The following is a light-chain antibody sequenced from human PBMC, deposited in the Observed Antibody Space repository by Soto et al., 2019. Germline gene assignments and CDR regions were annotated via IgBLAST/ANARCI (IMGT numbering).Light chain of an antibody. CDR1: SSDVGGYNY. J-gene: IGLJ1*01. CDR2: DVT. V-gene: IGLV2-8*01. CDR3: FSYTSSGTYV. Sequence: QSALAQPPSASGSPGQSVTIFCTGTSSDVGGYNYVSWYQQHPGKAPKLIIYDVTKRPSGVPDRFSGSKSGHTASLTVSGLRAEDEADYYCFSYTSSGTYVFGTGTKVTVL.